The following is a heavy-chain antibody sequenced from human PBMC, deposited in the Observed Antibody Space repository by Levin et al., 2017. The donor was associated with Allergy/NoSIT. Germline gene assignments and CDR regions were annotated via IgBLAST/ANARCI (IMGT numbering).Heavy chain of an antibody. CDR3: ARYEYDFWSGAEVNYGMDV. J-gene: IGHJ6*02. V-gene: IGHV1-69*02. D-gene: IGHD3-3*01. Sequence: WASVKVSCKASGGTFSSYTISWVRQAPGQGLEWMGRIIPILGIANYAQKFQGRVTITADKSTSTAYMELSSLRSEDTAVYYCARYEYDFWSGAEVNYGMDVWGQGTTVTVSS. CDR1: GGTFSSYT. CDR2: IIPILGIA.